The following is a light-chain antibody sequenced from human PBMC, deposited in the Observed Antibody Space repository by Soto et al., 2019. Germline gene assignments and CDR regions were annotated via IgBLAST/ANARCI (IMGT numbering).Light chain of an antibody. CDR1: QSVSSSY. J-gene: IGKJ5*01. V-gene: IGKV3-20*01. CDR2: GAS. CDR3: QQSGSSPQP. Sequence: EIVLTQSPGTLSLSPGERATLSCRASQSVSSSYLAWYQQKPGQAPRLLIYGASSRATGIPDRFSGSGSVTDFTLTISRLEPEAFAVYYCQQSGSSPQPFGHGTRLEIK.